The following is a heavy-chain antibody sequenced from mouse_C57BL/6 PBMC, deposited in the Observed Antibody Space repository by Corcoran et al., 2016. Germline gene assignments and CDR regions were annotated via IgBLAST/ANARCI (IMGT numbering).Heavy chain of an antibody. Sequence: QVQLQQSGADLVKPGASVKLSCKASGYPFTEYTIPWVNQGSGQGLEWIGWFYPGSGSIKYNEKFKDKATLTAAQSSSTVYMELSRLTSEDSAVYFSARRGAYYSNYWYFDVWGTGTTVTVSS. CDR3: ARRGAYYSNYWYFDV. CDR1: GYPFTEYT. J-gene: IGHJ1*03. D-gene: IGHD2-5*01. V-gene: IGHV1-62-2*01. CDR2: FYPGSGSI.